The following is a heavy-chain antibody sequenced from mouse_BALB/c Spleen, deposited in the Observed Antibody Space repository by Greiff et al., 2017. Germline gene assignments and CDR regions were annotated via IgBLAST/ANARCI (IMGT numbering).Heavy chain of an antibody. J-gene: IGHJ2*01. CDR1: GFSLTSYG. V-gene: IGHV2-9*02. D-gene: IGHD1-2*01. CDR3: ARNPPIDYYGLFDY. Sequence: LQESGPGLVAPSQSLSITCTVSGFSLTSYGVHWVRQPPGKGLEWLGVIWAGGSTNYNSALMSRLSISKDNSKSQVFLKMNSLQTDDTAMYYCARNPPIDYYGLFDYWGQGTTLTVSS. CDR2: IWAGGST.